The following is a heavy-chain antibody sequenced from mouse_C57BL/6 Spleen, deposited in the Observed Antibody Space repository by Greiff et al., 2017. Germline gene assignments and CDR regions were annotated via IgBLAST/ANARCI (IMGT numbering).Heavy chain of an antibody. CDR2: IYPGDGDT. V-gene: IGHV1-82*01. J-gene: IGHJ2*01. CDR1: GYAFSSSW. CDR3: ARGYGSSWDY. Sequence: VQLQQSGPELVKPGASVKISCKASGYAFSSSWMNWVKQSPGKGLEWIGRIYPGDGDTNYNGKFKGKATLTADKSSSTAYMQLSSLTSENSAVYFCARGYGSSWDYWGQGTTLTVAS. D-gene: IGHD1-1*01.